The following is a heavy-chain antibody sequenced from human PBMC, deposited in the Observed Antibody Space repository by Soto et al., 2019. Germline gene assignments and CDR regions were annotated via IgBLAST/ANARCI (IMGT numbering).Heavy chain of an antibody. Sequence: PSETLSLTCTVSSDSISNYYCSWFRQPPGKGLEWIGYMHYNGYTSYNPSLRSRVTISVDTSKNQFSLKLSSVTAADTAVYYCARYDILTGYYGYWGQGTLVTVS. D-gene: IGHD3-9*01. J-gene: IGHJ4*02. CDR3: ARYDILTGYYGY. V-gene: IGHV4-59*01. CDR2: MHYNGYT. CDR1: SDSISNYY.